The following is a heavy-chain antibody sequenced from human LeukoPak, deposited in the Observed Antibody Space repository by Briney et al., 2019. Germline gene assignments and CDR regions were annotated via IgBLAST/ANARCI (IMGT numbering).Heavy chain of an antibody. Sequence: ASVKVSCKASGYTFTSYDINWVRQAPGQGLEWMGWMNPNSANTGYAQKFQGRVTMTRNTSISTAYMELSSLRSEDTAVYYCARDNDSRDPPHFGYWGQGTLVTVSS. J-gene: IGHJ4*02. CDR3: ARDNDSRDPPHFGY. CDR1: GYTFTSYD. CDR2: MNPNSANT. V-gene: IGHV1-8*01. D-gene: IGHD3-16*01.